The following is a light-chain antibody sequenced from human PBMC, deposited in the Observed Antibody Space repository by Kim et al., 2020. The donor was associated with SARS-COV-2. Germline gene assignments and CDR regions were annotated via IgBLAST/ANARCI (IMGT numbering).Light chain of an antibody. Sequence: SYELTQPVSVSVALGQTASITCAGTNIGNKNVHWYQQRPGQAPVLVIYRDKNRPSGIPERFSGSNSGSTATLTISRAQAGDEADYYCQVWDSSTVFGGGTQLTVL. CDR1: NIGNKN. CDR3: QVWDSSTV. J-gene: IGLJ2*01. V-gene: IGLV3-9*01. CDR2: RDK.